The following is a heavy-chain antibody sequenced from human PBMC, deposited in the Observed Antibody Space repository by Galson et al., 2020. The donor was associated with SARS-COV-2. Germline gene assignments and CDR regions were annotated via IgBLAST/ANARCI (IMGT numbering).Heavy chain of an antibody. CDR1: GFTLNIYG. J-gene: IGHJ4*02. D-gene: IGHD6-19*01. Sequence: TGGSLRLSCVGSGFTLNIYGMHWVRQAPGKGLEWVAGTSFDGSQNSYADSVKGRFTISRDNSVSTLYLQMNSLRAEDTAVYYCAKDRRAGNQWLVLGRFDHWGQGTLVTVSS. CDR2: TSFDGSQN. CDR3: AKDRRAGNQWLVLGRFDH. V-gene: IGHV3-30*18.